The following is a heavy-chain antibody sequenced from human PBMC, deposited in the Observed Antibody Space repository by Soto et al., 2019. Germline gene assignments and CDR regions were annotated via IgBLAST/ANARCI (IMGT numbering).Heavy chain of an antibody. CDR2: IKPSGGST. V-gene: IGHV1-46*01. CDR3: ARDWYYYDSSGYYYDAFDI. CDR1: GYTFTSYY. J-gene: IGHJ3*02. D-gene: IGHD3-22*01. Sequence: ASVKVSCKASGYTFTSYYMHWVRQAPGQGLEWMGIIKPSGGSTSYAQKFQGRVTMTRDTSTSTVYMELSSLRSEDTAVYYCARDWYYYDSSGYYYDAFDIWGQGTMVTVSS.